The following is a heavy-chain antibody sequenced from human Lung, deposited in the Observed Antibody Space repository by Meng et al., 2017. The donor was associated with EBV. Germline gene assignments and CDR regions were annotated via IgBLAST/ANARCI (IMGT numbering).Heavy chain of an antibody. J-gene: IGHJ4*02. Sequence: QVQLVQCGSDVEKPGALVRISCKASGYTFTTYGMNWVRQAPGQGLELMGWINTNTGKPTYAQCLTGRFVFSLDTSVSTAYLQISSLKAEDTAVYYCARDSEAADYWGQGTLVTVSS. D-gene: IGHD6-25*01. CDR2: INTNTGKP. V-gene: IGHV7-4-1*02. CDR1: GYTFTTYG. CDR3: ARDSEAADY.